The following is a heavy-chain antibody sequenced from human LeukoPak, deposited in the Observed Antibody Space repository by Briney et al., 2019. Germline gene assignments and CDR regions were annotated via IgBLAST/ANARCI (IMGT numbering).Heavy chain of an antibody. V-gene: IGHV1-18*01. CDR2: ISAHNGNT. J-gene: IGHJ5*02. Sequence: ASVKVSCKASGCTFTSYGISWVRQAPGQGLEWMGWISAHNGNTKYAQKLQGRVTMTTDTSTSTAYMELRSLRSDDTAVYYCARDWAPLSGNYYDAWFDPWGQGTLVTVSS. CDR1: GCTFTSYG. CDR3: ARDWAPLSGNYYDAWFDP. D-gene: IGHD1-26*01.